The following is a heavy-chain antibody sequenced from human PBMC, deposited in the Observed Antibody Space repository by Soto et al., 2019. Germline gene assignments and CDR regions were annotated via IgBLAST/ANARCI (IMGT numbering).Heavy chain of an antibody. J-gene: IGHJ4*02. CDR1: GFSFTNYW. D-gene: IGHD3-10*02. CDR3: ARSSVRGWSY. CDR2: IDPVDSYA. Sequence: PGESLKISCKGSGFSFTNYWISWVRQMPGKGLEWMGNIDPVDSYANYSPSFQGHVTFSVDTSISTAYLQWSSLKASDTAVYYCARSSVRGWSYWGQGTLVTVSS. V-gene: IGHV5-10-1*01.